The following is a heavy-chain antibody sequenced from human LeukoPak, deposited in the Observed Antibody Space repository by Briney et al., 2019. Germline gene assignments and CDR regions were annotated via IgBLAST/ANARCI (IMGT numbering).Heavy chain of an antibody. CDR3: ARGGIAVAGMVDY. D-gene: IGHD6-19*01. V-gene: IGHV1-69*04. Sequence: GASVKVSCKASGGTFSSYAISWVRQAPGQGLEWMGRIIPILGIANYAQKFQGRVTITADKPTSTAYMELSSLRSEDTAVYYCARGGIAVAGMVDYWGQGTLVTVSS. J-gene: IGHJ4*02. CDR2: IIPILGIA. CDR1: GGTFSSYA.